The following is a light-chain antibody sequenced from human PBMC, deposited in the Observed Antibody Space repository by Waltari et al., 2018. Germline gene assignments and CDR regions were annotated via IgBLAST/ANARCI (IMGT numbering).Light chain of an antibody. CDR3: QQYGSSVMYT. CDR2: GAS. J-gene: IGKJ2*01. Sequence: EIVLTQSPGTLSLSPGESATLSCRASQSLTKRYLVWYQQKPGQAPRLLIYGASSRAAGIPDRFSGSGSGTDVTLTISRLEPEDSAVYYCQQYGSSVMYTFGQGTKLEIK. CDR1: QSLTKRY. V-gene: IGKV3-20*01.